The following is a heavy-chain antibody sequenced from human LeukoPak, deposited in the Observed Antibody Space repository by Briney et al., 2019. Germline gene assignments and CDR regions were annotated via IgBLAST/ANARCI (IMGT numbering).Heavy chain of an antibody. V-gene: IGHV4-38-2*01. CDR3: ARQGDDDAFDI. Sequence: PSETLSLTCAVSGYSISSGYYWGWIRQPPGKGLEWIGSIYHSGSTYYNPSLKSRVTISVDTSKNQFSPKLSSVTAADTAVYYCARQGDDDAFDIWGQGTMVTVSS. CDR2: IYHSGST. CDR1: GYSISSGYY. J-gene: IGHJ3*02. D-gene: IGHD3-16*01.